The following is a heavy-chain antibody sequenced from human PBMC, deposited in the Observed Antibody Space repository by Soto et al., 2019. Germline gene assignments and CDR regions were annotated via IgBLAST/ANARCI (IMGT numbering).Heavy chain of an antibody. V-gene: IGHV3-48*01. Sequence: PGGSLRLSCAASGFTFSSYSMNWVRQAPGKGLEWVPEISWSGCNIYYADSVKGRFTISRDNSKNTLYLQMNSLRAEDTAVYYCARDLRTLYGMDVWGQGTTVTVSS. CDR3: ARDLRTLYGMDV. J-gene: IGHJ6*02. CDR2: ISWSGCNI. CDR1: GFTFSSYS.